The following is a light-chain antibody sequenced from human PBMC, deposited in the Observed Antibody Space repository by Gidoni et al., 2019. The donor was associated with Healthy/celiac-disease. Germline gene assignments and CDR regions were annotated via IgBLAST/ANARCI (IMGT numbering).Light chain of an antibody. CDR3: CSYAGSYTWV. Sequence: QSALTQPRSVSGSPGQSVTISCTGTRSDVGGYNYVPWYQQHPGKAPKLMIYDVSKRPSGVPDRFSGSKSGNTASLTISWLQAEDEADYYCCSYAGSYTWVFGGGTKLTVL. J-gene: IGLJ2*01. V-gene: IGLV2-11*01. CDR2: DVS. CDR1: RSDVGGYNY.